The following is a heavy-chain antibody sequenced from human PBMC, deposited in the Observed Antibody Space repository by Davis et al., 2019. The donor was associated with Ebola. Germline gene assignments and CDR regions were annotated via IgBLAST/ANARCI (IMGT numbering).Heavy chain of an antibody. CDR1: GFTFSSYA. Sequence: GESLKISCAASGFTFSSYAMSWVRQAPGKGLEWVSAISGSGGSTYYADSVKGRFTISRDNSKNTLYLQMNSLRAEDTAVYYCAKDWEDIVVVVAATEQYYFDYWGQGTLVTVSS. D-gene: IGHD2-15*01. J-gene: IGHJ4*02. CDR3: AKDWEDIVVVVAATEQYYFDY. CDR2: ISGSGGST. V-gene: IGHV3-23*01.